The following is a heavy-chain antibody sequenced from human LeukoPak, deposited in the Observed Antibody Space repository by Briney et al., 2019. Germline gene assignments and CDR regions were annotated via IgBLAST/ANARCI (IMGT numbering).Heavy chain of an antibody. D-gene: IGHD6-19*01. J-gene: IGHJ4*02. V-gene: IGHV1-8*01. CDR2: MNPNSGKT. CDR1: GYTFTSCD. Sequence: VGSVKVSCKASGYTFTSCDINWVRQATGQGLEWMGWMNPNSGKTGYGQSFQGRITMTRDISIGTAYMELSNLTSEDTAIYYCTRGSSGRRDNWGQGTLVTVSA. CDR3: TRGSSGRRDN.